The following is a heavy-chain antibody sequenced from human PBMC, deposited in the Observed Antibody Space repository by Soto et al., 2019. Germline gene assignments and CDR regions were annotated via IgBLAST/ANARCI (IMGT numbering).Heavy chain of an antibody. V-gene: IGHV3-23*01. CDR3: AKSPITIFGVVIRYFDY. D-gene: IGHD3-3*01. CDR2: ISGSGGST. Sequence: PGGSLRLSCAASGFTFSSYAMSWVRQAPGKGLEWVSAISGSGGSTYYADSVKGRFTISRDNSKNTLYLQMNSLRAEDTAVYYCAKSPITIFGVVIRYFDYWGQGTLVTVSS. CDR1: GFTFSSYA. J-gene: IGHJ4*02.